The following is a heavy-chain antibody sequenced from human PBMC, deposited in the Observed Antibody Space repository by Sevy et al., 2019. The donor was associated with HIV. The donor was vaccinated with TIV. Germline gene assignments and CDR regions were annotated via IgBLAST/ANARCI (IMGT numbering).Heavy chain of an antibody. V-gene: IGHV3-30*02. CDR1: GFTFRSYG. CDR3: AKGLGMVQGALLSDDI. CDR2: TRYDGTTK. J-gene: IGHJ3*02. D-gene: IGHD3-10*01. Sequence: GGSLRLSCAASGFTFRSYGMHWVRQAPGKGLEWVAFTRYDGTTKYYADSVKGRFTISRDNSKNTVYLQMNSLRVEDTAVYYCAKGLGMVQGALLSDDIWGQGTMVTVSS.